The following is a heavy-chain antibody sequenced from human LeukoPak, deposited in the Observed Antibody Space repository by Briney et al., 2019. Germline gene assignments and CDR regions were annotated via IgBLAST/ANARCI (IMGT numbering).Heavy chain of an antibody. CDR2: ISAYNGST. J-gene: IGHJ4*02. Sequence: SVKVSCKASGYTFTSYDISWVRQAPGQGLEWMGWISAYNGSTNYAQKLQGRVTMTTDTSTSTAYMELRSLRSDDSAVYFCARVPIPPYSSSWYQPFDYWGQGTLVTVSS. D-gene: IGHD6-13*01. CDR3: ARVPIPPYSSSWYQPFDY. V-gene: IGHV1-18*01. CDR1: GYTFTSYD.